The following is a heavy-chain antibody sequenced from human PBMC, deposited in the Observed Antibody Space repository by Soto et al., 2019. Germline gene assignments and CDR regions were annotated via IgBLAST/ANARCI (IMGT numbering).Heavy chain of an antibody. D-gene: IGHD3-3*01. J-gene: IGHJ6*03. CDR3: ARDSSAVGSGYYYYRDV. CDR2: IYYSGST. V-gene: IGHV4-59*01. Sequence: SETLSLTCTVSGGSISSYYWSWIRQPPGKGLEWIGYIYYSGSTNYNPSLKSRVTISVDTSKNQFSLKLSSVTAADTAVYYCARDSSAVGSGYYYYRDVWGKGTTVTVSS. CDR1: GGSISSYY.